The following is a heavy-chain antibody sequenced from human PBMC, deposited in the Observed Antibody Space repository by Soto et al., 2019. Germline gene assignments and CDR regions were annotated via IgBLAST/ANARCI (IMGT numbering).Heavy chain of an antibody. D-gene: IGHD5-12*01. CDR2: IYYSGST. J-gene: IGHJ6*03. CDR3: ARNNLDSGQSSSLYYYYYMDV. CDR1: GGSISSRSYY. V-gene: IGHV4-39*01. Sequence: PSETLSLTCTVSGGSISSRSYYWGWIRQPPRKGMEWIGSIYYSGSTYYNPSLKSRVTISVDTSKNQFSLKLSSVTAADTAVYYCARNNLDSGQSSSLYYYYYMDVWGKGATVTVSS.